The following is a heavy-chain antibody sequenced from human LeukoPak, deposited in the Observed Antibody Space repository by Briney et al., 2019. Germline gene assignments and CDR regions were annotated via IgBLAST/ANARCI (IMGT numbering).Heavy chain of an antibody. CDR2: IYYSGST. D-gene: IGHD1-26*01. CDR3: ARHEFVGATVFDY. J-gene: IGHJ4*02. Sequence: SETLSLTCTASGGSISSSSYYWGWIRQPPGKGLEWIGSIYYSGSTYYNPSLKSRVTISVDTSKNQFSLKLSSVTAADTAVYYCARHEFVGATVFDYWGQGTLVTVSS. CDR1: GGSISSSSYY. V-gene: IGHV4-39*01.